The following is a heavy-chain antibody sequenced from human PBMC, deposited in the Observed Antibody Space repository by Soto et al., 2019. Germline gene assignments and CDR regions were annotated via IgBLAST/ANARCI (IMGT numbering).Heavy chain of an antibody. CDR3: AIGFYDSSGYYYPALDY. CDR2: INHSGST. V-gene: IGHV4-34*01. J-gene: IGHJ4*02. CDR1: VGSFSCYY. Sequence: XTLSLPCTVSVGSFSCYYWSWIRQPPGKGLEWIGEINHSGSTNYNPSLKSRVTISVDTSKSQFSLKLSSVTAADTAVYYCAIGFYDSSGYYYPALDYWGQGTLVTVSS. D-gene: IGHD3-22*01.